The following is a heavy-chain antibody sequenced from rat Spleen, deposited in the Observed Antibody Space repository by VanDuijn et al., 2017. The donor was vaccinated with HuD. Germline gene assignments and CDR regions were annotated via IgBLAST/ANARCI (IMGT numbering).Heavy chain of an antibody. V-gene: IGHV5-7*01. CDR2: ISYGDSSGHSGT. Sequence: EVQLVESGGGLVQPGRSLKLSCAASGFTFSTFPMVWVRQAPKKGLEWVATISYGDSSGHSGTYYRDSVRGRFTISRDDAKSTLSLQMDSLRSEDTATYYCARRHYGYTDYFDYWGQGVMVTVSS. J-gene: IGHJ2*01. CDR1: GFTFSTFP. D-gene: IGHD1-9*01. CDR3: ARRHYGYTDYFDY.